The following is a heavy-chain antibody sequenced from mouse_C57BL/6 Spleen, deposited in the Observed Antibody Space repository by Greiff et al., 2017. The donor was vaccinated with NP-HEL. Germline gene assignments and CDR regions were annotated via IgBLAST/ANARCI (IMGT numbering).Heavy chain of an antibody. J-gene: IGHJ2*01. CDR3: AVAAFDY. Sequence: QVQLQQSGAELARPGASVKLSCKASGYTFTSYGISWVKQRTGQGLEWIGEIYPRSGSTNYNEKFKSKATLTVDKSSSTAYMQLSSLTSEDSAVYYCAVAAFDYWGQGTTLTVSS. CDR2: IYPRSGST. D-gene: IGHD1-1*02. V-gene: IGHV1-81*01. CDR1: GYTFTSYG.